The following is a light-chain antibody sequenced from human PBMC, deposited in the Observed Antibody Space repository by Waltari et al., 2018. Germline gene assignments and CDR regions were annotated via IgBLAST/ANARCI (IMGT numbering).Light chain of an antibody. V-gene: IGKV3-15*01. J-gene: IGKJ2*01. CDR1: QSVRTN. CDR3: QQYNDWPYT. Sequence: EIVMTQSPVTLSVSPGERAALSCRSSQSVRTNLAWYQQRPGQTPSLLIYGASTRAAEIPARFSGSGSGSEFTLTISSLQSEDFAGYYCQQYNDWPYTFGQGTKLEI. CDR2: GAS.